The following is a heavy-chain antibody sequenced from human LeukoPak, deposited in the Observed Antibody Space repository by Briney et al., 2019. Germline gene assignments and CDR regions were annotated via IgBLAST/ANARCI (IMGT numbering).Heavy chain of an antibody. CDR2: ISYDGSNK. Sequence: KPGRSLRLSCAASGFTFSSYGMHWVRQAPGKGLEWVAVISYDGSNKYYADSVKGRFTISRDNFKNTLYLQMNGLRAEDTAVYYCAKGPRTASRMATITEWGQGTLVTVSS. CDR1: GFTFSSYG. D-gene: IGHD5-24*01. CDR3: AKGPRTASRMATITE. J-gene: IGHJ4*02. V-gene: IGHV3-30*18.